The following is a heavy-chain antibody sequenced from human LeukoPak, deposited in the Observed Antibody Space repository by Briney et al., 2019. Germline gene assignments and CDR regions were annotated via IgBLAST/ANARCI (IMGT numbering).Heavy chain of an antibody. CDR1: GFTFSSYS. CDR2: ISSSSSYI. Sequence: GGSLRHSCAASGFTFSSYSMNWVRQAPGKGLEWVSSISSSSSYIYYADSVKGRFTISRDNAKNSLYLQMNSLRAEDTAVYYCARDVSLDAFDIWGQGIMVTVSS. J-gene: IGHJ3*02. CDR3: ARDVSLDAFDI. V-gene: IGHV3-21*01. D-gene: IGHD5/OR15-5a*01.